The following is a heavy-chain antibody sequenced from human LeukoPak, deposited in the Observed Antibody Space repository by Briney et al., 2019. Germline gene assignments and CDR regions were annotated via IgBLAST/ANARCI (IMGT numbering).Heavy chain of an antibody. D-gene: IGHD3-10*01. Sequence: PGGSLRLSCAASGFTFSSYSMNWVRQAPGKGLEWVSSISSSSSYIYYADSVKGRFTISRDNAKNSLYLQMNSLRAEDTAVYYCARIGLWFGELLEFAVDYWGQGTLVTVSS. J-gene: IGHJ4*02. V-gene: IGHV3-21*01. CDR3: ARIGLWFGELLEFAVDY. CDR2: ISSSSSYI. CDR1: GFTFSSYS.